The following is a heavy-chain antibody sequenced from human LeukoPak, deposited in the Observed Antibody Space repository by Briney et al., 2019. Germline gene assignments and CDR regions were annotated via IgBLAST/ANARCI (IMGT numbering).Heavy chain of an antibody. Sequence: SETLSLTCTVSGGSISSNKYYWGWIRQPPGKGLEWIGSIYYSGSTYYNPTLKSRVTISVDTSKNQFSLKLTSVTAADTAVYYCARLGYYYDSSAKGAFDYWGQGTLVTVSS. V-gene: IGHV4-39*01. D-gene: IGHD3-22*01. CDR2: IYYSGST. J-gene: IGHJ4*02. CDR3: ARLGYYYDSSAKGAFDY. CDR1: GGSISSNKYY.